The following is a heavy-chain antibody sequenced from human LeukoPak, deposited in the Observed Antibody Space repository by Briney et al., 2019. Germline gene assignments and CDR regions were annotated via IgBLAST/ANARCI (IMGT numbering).Heavy chain of an antibody. CDR2: INHSGST. CDR1: GGSFSGYY. CDR3: ARATVTTVGFDY. V-gene: IGHV4-34*01. J-gene: IGHJ4*02. D-gene: IGHD4-17*01. Sequence: PSETLSLTCAVYGGSFSGYYWSWIRQPPGKGLEWIGEINHSGSTNYNPSLKSRATISVDTSKNQFSLKLSSVTAADTAVYYCARATVTTVGFDYWGQGTLVTVSS.